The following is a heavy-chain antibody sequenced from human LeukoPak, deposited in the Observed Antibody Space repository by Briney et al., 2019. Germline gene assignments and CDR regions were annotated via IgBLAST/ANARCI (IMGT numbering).Heavy chain of an antibody. D-gene: IGHD3-22*01. V-gene: IGHV3-9*01. Sequence: PGGSLRLSCAASGFTFDDYAMHWVRHAPGKGLEWVSGISWNSGSIGYADSVKGRFTISRDNAKNSLYLQMNSLRAEDTALYYCAKTGYDSSGYADYFDYWGQGTLVTVSS. CDR3: AKTGYDSSGYADYFDY. J-gene: IGHJ4*02. CDR2: ISWNSGSI. CDR1: GFTFDDYA.